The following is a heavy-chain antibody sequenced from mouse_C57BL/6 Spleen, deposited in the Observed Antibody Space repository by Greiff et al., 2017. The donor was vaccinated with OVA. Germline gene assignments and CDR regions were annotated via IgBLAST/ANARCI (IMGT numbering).Heavy chain of an antibody. CDR3: ARGDSNRDFDY. J-gene: IGHJ2*01. CDR1: GFHIKNTY. CDR2: IDPANGNT. D-gene: IGHD2-5*01. V-gene: IGHV14-3*01. Sequence: EVQLQQSVAELVRPGASVKLSCTASGFHIKNTYMHWVKQRPEQGLEWIGRIDPANGNTKYAPKFQGKATITADTSSNTAYLQLSSLTSEDTAIYYCARGDSNRDFDYWGQGTTLTVSS.